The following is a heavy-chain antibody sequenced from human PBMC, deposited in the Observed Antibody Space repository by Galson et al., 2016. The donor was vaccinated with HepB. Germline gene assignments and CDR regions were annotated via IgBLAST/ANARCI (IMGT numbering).Heavy chain of an antibody. D-gene: IGHD3-10*01. J-gene: IGHJ3*01. V-gene: IGHV3-43D*04. CDR2: ISWDGTSA. CDR3: AKGKLLWFGELPQDDSFDF. Sequence: SLRLSCAASGFTFEDYAMHWVRQAPGKGLEWVSLISWDGTSAYYADSVKGRFTISRDNTKNSLYLQMNSLRAEDTALYYCAKGKLLWFGELPQDDSFDFWGQGTMVTVSS. CDR1: GFTFEDYA.